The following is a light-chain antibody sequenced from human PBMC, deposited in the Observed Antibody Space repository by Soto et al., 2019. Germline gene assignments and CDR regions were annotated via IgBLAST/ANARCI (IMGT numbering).Light chain of an antibody. CDR1: QGINKF. CDR2: TAS. J-gene: IGKJ4*01. V-gene: IGKV1-16*01. Sequence: DIQMTQSPSSLSASVGDSVTITCRASQGINKFLAWFQQKPGTAPKSLISTASRLQSGVPSRFSGSVSGTHFTLTINNLQPEDFATYYCQQYESFPRTFGGGTRVEIK. CDR3: QQYESFPRT.